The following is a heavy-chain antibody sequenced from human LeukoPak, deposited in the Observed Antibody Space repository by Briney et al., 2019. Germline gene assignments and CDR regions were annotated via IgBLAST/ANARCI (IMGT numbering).Heavy chain of an antibody. CDR1: GFTFSSYW. V-gene: IGHV3-7*01. CDR3: ARVTTMIVVVTNFDY. D-gene: IGHD3-22*01. CDR2: IKQDGSEK. J-gene: IGHJ4*02. Sequence: GGSLRLSCAASGFTFSSYWMSWVRQAPGKGLEWVANIKQDGSEKYYVDSVKGRFTISRDNAKNSLYLQMNSLRAEDTAVYYCARVTTMIVVVTNFDYWGQGTLVTVSS.